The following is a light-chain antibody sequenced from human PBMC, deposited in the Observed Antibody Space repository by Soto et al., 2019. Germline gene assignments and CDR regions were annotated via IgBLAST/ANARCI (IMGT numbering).Light chain of an antibody. CDR3: QQYGSSPPWT. CDR2: GAS. Sequence: EILMTQSPATLSVSPGERATLSCRASQSVRSNLAWYQQKPGQAPRLLIYGASTRATGLPARFSGSGSGTEFTLTISSLQSEDFAVYYCQQYGSSPPWTFGQGTKVEIK. V-gene: IGKV3-15*01. CDR1: QSVRSN. J-gene: IGKJ1*01.